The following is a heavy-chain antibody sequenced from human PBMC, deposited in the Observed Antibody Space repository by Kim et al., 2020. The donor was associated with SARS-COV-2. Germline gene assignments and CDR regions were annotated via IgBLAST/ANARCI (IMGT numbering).Heavy chain of an antibody. CDR3: ARRGSGSYWHGGGMDV. Sequence: SETLSLTCAVYGGSFSGYYWSWIRQPPGKGLEWIGEINHSGSTNYNPSLKSRVTISVDTSKNQFSLKLSSVTAADTAVYYCARRGSGSYWHGGGMDVWGQGTTVTVSS. J-gene: IGHJ6*02. D-gene: IGHD3-10*01. CDR1: GGSFSGYY. V-gene: IGHV4-34*01. CDR2: INHSGST.